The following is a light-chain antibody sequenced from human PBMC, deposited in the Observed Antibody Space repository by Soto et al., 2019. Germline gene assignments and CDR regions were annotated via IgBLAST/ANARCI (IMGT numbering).Light chain of an antibody. Sequence: EIVLTQSPGTLSLSPGERATLSCRASQSVSSNFLARYQHKPGQAPRLLIYGASSRATGIPDRFTGSGSGTALTCTTSRVEPEDFAVYFCQEYGNSPRTFGQGTKVEIE. CDR2: GAS. V-gene: IGKV3-20*01. J-gene: IGKJ1*01. CDR1: QSVSSNF. CDR3: QEYGNSPRT.